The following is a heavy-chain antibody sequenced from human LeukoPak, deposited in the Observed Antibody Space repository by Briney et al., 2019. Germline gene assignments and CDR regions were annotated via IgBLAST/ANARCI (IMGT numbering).Heavy chain of an antibody. CDR3: ALYDFWSGYGGS. CDR2: INSDGSST. D-gene: IGHD3-3*01. CDR1: GFTFSSYW. V-gene: IGHV3-74*01. Sequence: PGRSLRLSCAASGFTFSSYWMHWVRQAPGKGLVWVSRINSDGSSTNYADFVKGRFTISRDNAKNTLYLQMNSLRVKDTAVYYCALYDFWSGYGGSWGQGTLVTVSS. J-gene: IGHJ5*02.